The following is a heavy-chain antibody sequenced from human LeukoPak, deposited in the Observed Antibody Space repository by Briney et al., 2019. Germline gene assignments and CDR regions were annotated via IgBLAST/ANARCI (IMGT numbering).Heavy chain of an antibody. CDR1: GGSISSYH. D-gene: IGHD3-3*01. Sequence: SETLSLTCTVSGGSISSYHWSWIRQPAGKGLEWIGRIYSSGSTNYNPSLKSRVTMSVDTSKNQFSLKLSSVTAADTAVYYCARMGFLEWSYYMDVWGKGTTVTVSS. V-gene: IGHV4-4*07. J-gene: IGHJ6*03. CDR3: ARMGFLEWSYYMDV. CDR2: IYSSGST.